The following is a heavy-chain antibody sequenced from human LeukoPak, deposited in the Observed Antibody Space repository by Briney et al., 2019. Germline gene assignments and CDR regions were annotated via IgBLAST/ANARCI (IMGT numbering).Heavy chain of an antibody. CDR3: ARDGGDSSGYYHDAFDI. CDR2: IIPIFGTA. D-gene: IGHD3-22*01. CDR1: GGTFSSYA. Sequence: GASVKVSCKASGGTFSSYAISWVRQAPGQGLEWMGGIIPIFGTANYAQEFQGRVTITADESTSTAYMELSSLRSEDTAVYYCARDGGDSSGYYHDAFDIWGQGTMVTVSS. V-gene: IGHV1-69*13. J-gene: IGHJ3*02.